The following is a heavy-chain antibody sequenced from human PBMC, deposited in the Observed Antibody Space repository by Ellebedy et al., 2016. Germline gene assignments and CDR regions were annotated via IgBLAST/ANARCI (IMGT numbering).Heavy chain of an antibody. CDR3: ARVGYGGTWLDY. V-gene: IGHV4-34*01. CDR2: INHFEST. Sequence: SETLSLTCAVYGGSLSGYYWTWIRQPPGKGLQWIGEINHFESTNYNPSLKSRVPISVARSDNQFPLKLNSVTAADTAVYYCARVGYGGTWLDYWGQGTLVTGSS. CDR1: GGSLSGYY. J-gene: IGHJ4*02. D-gene: IGHD4-23*01.